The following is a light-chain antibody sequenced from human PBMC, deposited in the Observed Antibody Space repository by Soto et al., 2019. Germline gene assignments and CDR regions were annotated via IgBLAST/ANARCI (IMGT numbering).Light chain of an antibody. CDR1: QSVSSY. J-gene: IGKJ4*01. CDR3: QQRSTWPPSLT. V-gene: IGKV3-11*01. Sequence: EIVLTQSPATLSLSPGERATLSCRASQSVSSYLAWYQQKPGQAPRLLIYDASNRAPGIPARFSGSGSGTDFTLTISSLEPEDFAVYYCQQRSTWPPSLTFGGGTKVEIK. CDR2: DAS.